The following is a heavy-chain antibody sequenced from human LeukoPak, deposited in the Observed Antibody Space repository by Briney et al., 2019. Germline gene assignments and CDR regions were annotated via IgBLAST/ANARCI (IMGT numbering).Heavy chain of an antibody. CDR3: SRGQYGPDY. CDR2: IQRDGSSP. V-gene: IGHV3-74*01. Sequence: GGSLRLSCTASGFAYSGSSMHWVRQAPGKGLEWVSGIQRDGSSPTYADSVKGRFTISRDNAKGSVYLQVNILRAEDTAVYYCSRGQYGPDYWGQGTLVTVSS. CDR1: GFAYSGSS. D-gene: IGHD2/OR15-2a*01. J-gene: IGHJ4*02.